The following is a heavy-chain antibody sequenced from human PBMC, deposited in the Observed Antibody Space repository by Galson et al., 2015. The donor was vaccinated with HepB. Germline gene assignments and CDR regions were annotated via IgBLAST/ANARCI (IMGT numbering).Heavy chain of an antibody. CDR3: GKDLRNYVSSTLDG. CDR2: ISYDGSNK. CDR1: GFTVSSYC. V-gene: IGHV3-30*18. Sequence: SLRLSCAASGFTVSSYCMHWVRQAPGKGLEWVAVISYDGSNKYYADSVKGRFTISRDNSKNTLYLQMNSLRAEDTAVYYCGKDLRNYVSSTLDGWGQGTLVTVSS. D-gene: IGHD2-2*01. J-gene: IGHJ5*02.